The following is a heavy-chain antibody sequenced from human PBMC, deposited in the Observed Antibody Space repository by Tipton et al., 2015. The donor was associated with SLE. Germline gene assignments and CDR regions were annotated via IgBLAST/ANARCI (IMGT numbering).Heavy chain of an antibody. J-gene: IGHJ2*01. CDR1: GDSITSGSYY. CDR3: ARAEFSSNWYMYWHFDL. V-gene: IGHV4-39*02. Sequence: TLSLTCSVSGDSITSGSYYWGWIRQPPGEGLQWIGDIDHSGVTHYNPSLKSRVTISRDTSGNHFSLNLNSVTATDTAVYYCARAEFSSNWYMYWHFDLWGRGTLVTVSS. D-gene: IGHD6-13*01. CDR2: IDHSGVT.